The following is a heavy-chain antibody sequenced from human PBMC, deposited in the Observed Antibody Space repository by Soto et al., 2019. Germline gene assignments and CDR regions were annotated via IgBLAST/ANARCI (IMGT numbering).Heavy chain of an antibody. J-gene: IGHJ5*02. CDR1: GFTFSNYG. V-gene: IGHV3-33*01. CDR2: IWHDGSST. CDR3: ASQSQDGWFDA. D-gene: IGHD2-15*01. Sequence: QVQLVESGGGVVQPGMSLRLSCAASGFTFSNYGMHWIRQTPGKGLGWVAVIWHDGSSTYYVDSVRGRFTISRDNSKNTLYLKMNSRRGQDTAVYYCASQSQDGWFDARGQGSLVTVSS.